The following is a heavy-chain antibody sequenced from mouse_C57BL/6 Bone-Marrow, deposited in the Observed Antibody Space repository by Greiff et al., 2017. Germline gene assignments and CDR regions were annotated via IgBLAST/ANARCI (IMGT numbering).Heavy chain of an antibody. CDR2: IDPETGGT. CDR3: TRFDCYGSFDY. Sequence: QVQLQQSGAELVRPGASVTLSCKASGYTFTDYDMPWVKQTPVHGLEWIGAIDPETGGTAYNQQFKGKAILTADNSSSTADMELRSLTSEDSAVXYSTRFDCYGSFDYWGQGTTLTVSS. CDR1: GYTFTDYD. J-gene: IGHJ2*01. V-gene: IGHV1-15*01. D-gene: IGHD1-1*01.